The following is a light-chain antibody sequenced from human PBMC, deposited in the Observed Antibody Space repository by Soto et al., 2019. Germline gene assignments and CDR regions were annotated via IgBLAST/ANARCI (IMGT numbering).Light chain of an antibody. Sequence: ESMLTQSPGTLSLSPGERATLSCRASQSVSTRYLAWYQQKPGQAPRLLIYGASIRATGIPDRFSGSGSGTDFTLTISRLEPEDFAVYYCQQRGNWPWLTFGGGTRVEIK. J-gene: IGKJ4*01. CDR1: QSVSTRY. CDR2: GAS. CDR3: QQRGNWPWLT. V-gene: IGKV3D-20*02.